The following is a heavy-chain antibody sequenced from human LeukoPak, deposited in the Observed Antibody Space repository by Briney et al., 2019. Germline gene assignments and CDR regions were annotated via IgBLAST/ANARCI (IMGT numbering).Heavy chain of an antibody. CDR1: GGSISSSGYY. CDR3: ARHCSGGTCYSDFDY. Sequence: SETLSLTCTVSGGSISSSGYYWGWIPQPPGKGLEWIGSIFYTGSTYYNPSLKSRVTISVDTSKTQFSLKLNSVTAADTAVYYCARHCSGGTCYSDFDYWGQGTLVTVSS. CDR2: IFYTGST. J-gene: IGHJ4*02. V-gene: IGHV4-39*01. D-gene: IGHD2-15*01.